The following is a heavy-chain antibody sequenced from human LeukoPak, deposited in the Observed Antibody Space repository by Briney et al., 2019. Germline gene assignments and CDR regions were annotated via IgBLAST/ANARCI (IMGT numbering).Heavy chain of an antibody. CDR1: GFTLRSYT. CDR2: IYSGGST. D-gene: IGHD3-10*01. Sequence: GGSLRLSCAASGFTLRSYTMNWFRQAPGKGLEWVSVIYSGGSTYYADSVKGRFTISRDNSKNTLYLQMNSLRAEDTAVYYCARAQRGSLDYWGQGTLVTVSS. V-gene: IGHV3-66*01. J-gene: IGHJ4*02. CDR3: ARAQRGSLDY.